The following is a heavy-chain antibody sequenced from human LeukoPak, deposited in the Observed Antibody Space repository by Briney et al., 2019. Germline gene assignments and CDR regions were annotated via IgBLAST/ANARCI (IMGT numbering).Heavy chain of an antibody. D-gene: IGHD3-22*01. CDR3: ASNYYDSSGYSIDY. CDR2: IWYDGSNK. Sequence: GGSLRLSCAASGFTFSSYGMHWVRQAPGKGLEWVAVIWYDGSNKYYADSVKGRFTISRDNSQNTLYLQMNSLRAEDTAVYYCASNYYDSSGYSIDYWGQGTLVTVSS. J-gene: IGHJ4*02. CDR1: GFTFSSYG. V-gene: IGHV3-33*01.